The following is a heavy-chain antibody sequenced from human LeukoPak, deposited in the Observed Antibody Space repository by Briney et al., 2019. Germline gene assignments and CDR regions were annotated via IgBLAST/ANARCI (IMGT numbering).Heavy chain of an antibody. CDR3: AKWFPGNMDV. J-gene: IGHJ6*04. D-gene: IGHD3-22*01. CDR1: GFTFNRYE. V-gene: IGHV3-48*03. Sequence: GGSLRLSCEASGFTFNRYEFIWVRQAPGKGPEWVSYIHTSASTTYYADSVRGRFSISRDNAKSSLYLQMNSLRAEDTAVYYCAKWFPGNMDVWGKGTTVTVSS. CDR2: IHTSASTT.